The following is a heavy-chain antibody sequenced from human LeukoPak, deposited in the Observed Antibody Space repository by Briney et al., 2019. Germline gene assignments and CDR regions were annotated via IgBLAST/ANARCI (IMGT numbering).Heavy chain of an antibody. J-gene: IGHJ4*02. CDR2: INHSGST. CDR1: GGSFSGYY. D-gene: IGHD5-12*01. Sequence: SETLSLTCAVYGGSFSGYYWSWIRQPPGKGLEWIGEINHSGSTNYNPSLKSRVTISVDTSKNQFSLKLSSVTAADTAVYYCARRGYSGYEIGYWGQGTLVTVSS. V-gene: IGHV4-34*01. CDR3: ARRGYSGYEIGY.